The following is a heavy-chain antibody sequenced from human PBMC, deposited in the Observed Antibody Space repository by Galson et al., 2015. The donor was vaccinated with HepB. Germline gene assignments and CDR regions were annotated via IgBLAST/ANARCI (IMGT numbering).Heavy chain of an antibody. J-gene: IGHJ6*03. V-gene: IGHV1-69*01. CDR1: GGTFSSYA. CDR2: IIPIFGTA. D-gene: IGHD4-17*01. Sequence: KVSCKASGGTFSSYAISWVRRAPGQGLEWMGGIIPIFGTANYAQKFQGRVTITADESTSTAYMELSSLRSEDTAVYYCARSPPAGDYPSHYYYYMDVWGKGTTVTVSS. CDR3: ARSPPAGDYPSHYYYYMDV.